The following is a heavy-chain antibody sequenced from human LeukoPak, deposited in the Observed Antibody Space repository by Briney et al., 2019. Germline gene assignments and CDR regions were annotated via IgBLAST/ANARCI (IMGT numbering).Heavy chain of an antibody. D-gene: IGHD3-10*01. V-gene: IGHV3-66*01. J-gene: IGHJ4*02. CDR1: GFTVSSNY. CDR2: IYSGGST. CDR3: ARDMHGSGSYYNPFDY. Sequence: GGSLRLSCAASGFTVSSNYMSWVRQAPGKGLEWVSVIYSGGSTYYADSVKGRFTISRDNSKNTLYLQMNSLRAEDTAVYYCARDMHGSGSYYNPFDYWGQGTLVTVSS.